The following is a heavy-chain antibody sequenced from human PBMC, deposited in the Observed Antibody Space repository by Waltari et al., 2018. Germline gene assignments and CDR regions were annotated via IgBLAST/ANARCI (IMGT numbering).Heavy chain of an antibody. Sequence: QVQLQQWGAGLLKPSETLSVTCTVYGGSFSHYYWTWIRQSPGKGLEWIGEINHSGSTIYNPSLKSRLSISVETSKNQFSLKLSFVSAADTAVYYCAREVRLNSYYYAMDVWGQGTTVTVSS. CDR2: INHSGST. CDR1: GGSFSHYY. J-gene: IGHJ6*02. CDR3: AREVRLNSYYYAMDV. D-gene: IGHD4-17*01. V-gene: IGHV4-34*02.